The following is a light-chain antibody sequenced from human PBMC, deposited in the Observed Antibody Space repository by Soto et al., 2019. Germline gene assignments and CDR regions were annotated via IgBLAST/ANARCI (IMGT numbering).Light chain of an antibody. Sequence: QSALTQPPSVSGAPGQRVTISCTGSSSNIGAGYDVHWYQQLPGTAPKLLIYGNSNRPSGVPDRFSGSKSGTSASLALTGLPAEDVADYYSYSYDSSLSGCVFGGGTKLTVL. CDR3: YSYDSSLSGCV. J-gene: IGLJ3*02. CDR2: GNS. CDR1: SSNIGAGYD. V-gene: IGLV1-40*01.